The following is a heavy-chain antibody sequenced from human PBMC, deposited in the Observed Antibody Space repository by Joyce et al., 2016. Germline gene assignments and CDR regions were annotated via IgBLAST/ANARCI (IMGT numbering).Heavy chain of an antibody. D-gene: IGHD2-15*01. Sequence: EVRLVESGGGLVQPGGSLRLSCAASGFTFSSYEMNWDRQAPGKGLEGVSYICSTGSTKYDAESVKGRFTISRDNVKNSLYLQMNSLRAEDTAVYYCASHCSGGSCYFGAENYFDNWGQGTLVTVSS. CDR2: ICSTGSTK. V-gene: IGHV3-48*03. CDR3: ASHCSGGSCYFGAENYFDN. CDR1: GFTFSSYE. J-gene: IGHJ4*02.